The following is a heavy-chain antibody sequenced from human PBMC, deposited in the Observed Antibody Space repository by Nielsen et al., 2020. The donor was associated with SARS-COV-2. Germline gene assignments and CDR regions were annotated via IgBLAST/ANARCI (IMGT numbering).Heavy chain of an antibody. Sequence: GESLKISCVVSGFTFSNYGMHWVRQAPGKGLEWVGNIKLDGSEKYYVDSVKGRFTISRDNARNTLYLQMNSLRVEDTAVYYCARVGFYGDPEYLDYWGPGTLVTVSS. V-gene: IGHV3-7*01. D-gene: IGHD4-17*01. CDR3: ARVGFYGDPEYLDY. CDR1: GFTFSNYG. CDR2: IKLDGSEK. J-gene: IGHJ4*02.